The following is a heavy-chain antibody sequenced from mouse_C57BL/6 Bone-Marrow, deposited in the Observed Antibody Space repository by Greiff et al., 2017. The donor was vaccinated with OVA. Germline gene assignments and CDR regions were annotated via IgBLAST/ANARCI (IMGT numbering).Heavy chain of an antibody. CDR1: GFTFSSSA. Sequence: EVQLVESGGGLVKPGGSLKLSCAASGFTFSSSAMSWVRQTPEKRLEWVATISDGGSYTYYPDNVKGRFTISRDNAKNNLYLQMSHLKSEDTAMYYCARVYYGSSHYWGQGTLVTVSA. CDR3: ARVYYGSSHY. V-gene: IGHV5-4*01. J-gene: IGHJ3*01. CDR2: ISDGGSYT. D-gene: IGHD1-1*01.